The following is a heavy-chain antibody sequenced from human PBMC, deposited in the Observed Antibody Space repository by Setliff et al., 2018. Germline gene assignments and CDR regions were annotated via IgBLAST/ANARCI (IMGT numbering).Heavy chain of an antibody. CDR3: ARGGYNSGSYQGGFYYMDV. CDR1: GASISTTYYY. V-gene: IGHV4-39*07. Sequence: SETLSLTCSASGASISTTYYYWDWIRQSPEKGLEWIGTIYQNGITYYNPSVKSRVTISVDTPKNQFSLKLGSVIAADTAVYYCARGGYNSGSYQGGFYYMDVWGKGTTVTVSS. CDR2: IYQNGIT. D-gene: IGHD6-19*01. J-gene: IGHJ6*03.